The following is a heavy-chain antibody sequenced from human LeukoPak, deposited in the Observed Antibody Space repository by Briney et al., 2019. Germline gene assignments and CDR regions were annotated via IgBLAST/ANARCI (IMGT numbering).Heavy chain of an antibody. V-gene: IGHV1-46*02. J-gene: IGHJ1*01. Sequence: GASVKVSCKASGYTFNSYYIHWVRQAPGQGLEWMGIINPSGGNTRYPQKFQDRVTMTRDTSTSTVYMEPSSLKSDDTAIYYCARGVFGELEKLMFQHWGQGTLVTVSS. CDR1: GYTFNSYY. CDR2: INPSGGNT. CDR3: ARGVFGELEKLMFQH. D-gene: IGHD3-10*02.